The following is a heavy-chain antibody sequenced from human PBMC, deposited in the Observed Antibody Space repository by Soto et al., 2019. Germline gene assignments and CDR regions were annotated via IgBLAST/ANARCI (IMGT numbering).Heavy chain of an antibody. D-gene: IGHD3-22*01. V-gene: IGHV4-30-4*01. CDR1: GGSISSGDYY. Sequence: PSETLSLTCNVSGGSISSGDYYWSWIRQPTGKGLEWIGYIYYSGSTFYNPSLKSRVTISVDTSKNQFSLKLSSVTAADTAVYYCASPGLIGYDSTARDYWGQGTLVTVSS. CDR2: IYYSGST. J-gene: IGHJ4*02. CDR3: ASPGLIGYDSTARDY.